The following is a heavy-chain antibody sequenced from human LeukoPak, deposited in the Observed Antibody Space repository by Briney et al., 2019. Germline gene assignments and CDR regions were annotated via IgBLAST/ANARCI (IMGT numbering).Heavy chain of an antibody. J-gene: IGHJ5*01. CDR3: ERDRLSSDYAHSCFDS. Sequence: LTGRSLRPSCAASGSSFNNHWMRSVRHAPRNGLVWVLHISFDGRTTTYAHSVKGRFTISRDKANNTLFLYMNSLRAEDTAMYYCERDRLSSDYAHSCFDSWGQGTLVTVSS. D-gene: IGHD4-17*01. CDR2: ISFDGRTT. CDR1: GSSFNNHW. V-gene: IGHV3-74*01.